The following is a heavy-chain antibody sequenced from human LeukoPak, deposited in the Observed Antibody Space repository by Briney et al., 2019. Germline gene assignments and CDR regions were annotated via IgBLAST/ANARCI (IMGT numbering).Heavy chain of an antibody. V-gene: IGHV1-2*04. CDR1: GYTFTDYY. D-gene: IGHD6-13*01. CDR2: INPNSGGT. Sequence: GASVKVSCKASGYTFTDYYIHWVRQAPGQGPEWMGWINPNSGGTNYAQKFQDWVTMTRDTSISTAFMELSRLKSDDTAVYYCARDRINMWEQLAPAFDPWGQGTLVTVSS. CDR3: ARDRINMWEQLAPAFDP. J-gene: IGHJ5*02.